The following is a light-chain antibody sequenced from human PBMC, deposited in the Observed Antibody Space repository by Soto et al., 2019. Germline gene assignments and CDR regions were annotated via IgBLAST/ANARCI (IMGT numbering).Light chain of an antibody. CDR1: SSDVGGYNY. V-gene: IGLV2-14*01. CDR2: EVS. J-gene: IGLJ1*01. CDR3: SSYTSSSTLV. Sequence: ALTQPASVSGSPGQSITISCTGTSSDVGGYNYVSWYQQHPGKAPKLMIYEVSNRPSGVSNRFSGSKSGNTASLTISGPQAEDEADYYCSSYTSSSTLVFGTGTKVTVL.